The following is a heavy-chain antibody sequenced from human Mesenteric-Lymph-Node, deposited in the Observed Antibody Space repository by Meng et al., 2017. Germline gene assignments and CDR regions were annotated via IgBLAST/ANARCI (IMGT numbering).Heavy chain of an antibody. J-gene: IGHJ4*02. Sequence: ASVKVSCKAAGYTLTNFGINWVRQAPGQGLEWMGWISANNGNTDYAQKFQGRVTMTIDTSTSTAYMELRSLRSDDTAVYYCARDDYDILTGYRHFDYWGQGTLVTVSS. CDR2: ISANNGNT. V-gene: IGHV1-18*01. CDR3: ARDDYDILTGYRHFDY. CDR1: GYTLTNFG. D-gene: IGHD3-9*01.